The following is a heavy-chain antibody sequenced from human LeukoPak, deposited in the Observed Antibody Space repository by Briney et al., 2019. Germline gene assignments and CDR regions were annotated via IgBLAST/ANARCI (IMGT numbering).Heavy chain of an antibody. D-gene: IGHD6-19*01. CDR2: IYYSGST. J-gene: IGHJ4*01. CDR1: GRSLSSSSYY. V-gene: IGHV4-39*01. CDR3: ASYSSGWTWFDY. Sequence: SETLSLTRTVSGRSLSSSSYYWGWIRQPPGKGLEWIGSIYYSGSTYYTPSLKSRVTISVDTSKNQFSLKLSSVTAADTAVYYCASYSSGWTWFDYWGQGTLVTVSS.